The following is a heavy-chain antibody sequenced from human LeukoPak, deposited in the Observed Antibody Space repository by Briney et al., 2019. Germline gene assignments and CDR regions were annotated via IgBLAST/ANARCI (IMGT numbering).Heavy chain of an antibody. J-gene: IGHJ3*02. CDR2: INHSRST. V-gene: IGHV4-34*01. Sequence: SETLSLTCAVYGGSFSGYYWSWIRQPPGKGLEWIGEINHSRSTNYNPALKSRVTISLETSKNQFSLELNSVTAADTAVYYCARRPDGFDIWGQGTMVTVSS. CDR1: GGSFSGYY. CDR3: ARRPDGFDI.